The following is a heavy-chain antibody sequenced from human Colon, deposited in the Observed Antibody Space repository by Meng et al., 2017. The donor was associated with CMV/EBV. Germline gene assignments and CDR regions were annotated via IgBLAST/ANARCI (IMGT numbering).Heavy chain of an antibody. J-gene: IGHJ6*02. D-gene: IGHD5-12*01. V-gene: IGHV3-9*01. CDR3: AKDLLARIPKEYYYYGMNV. CDR1: GFTFDDYA. CDR2: ISWDSKTI. Sequence: SLKISCVASGFTFDDYAMHWVRQVPGKGLEWVASISWDSKTIVYADSVKGRFTISRDNAKSSLSLQMNSLRAEDTALYYCAKDLLARIPKEYYYYGMNVWGQGTTVTVSS.